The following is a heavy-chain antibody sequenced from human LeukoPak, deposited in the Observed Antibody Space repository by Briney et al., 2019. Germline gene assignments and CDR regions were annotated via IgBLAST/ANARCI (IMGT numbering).Heavy chain of an antibody. CDR2: INHSGST. CDR3: ARGYSSGWTYYYYYTDV. V-gene: IGHV4-34*01. J-gene: IGHJ6*03. Sequence: SETLSLTCAVYGGSFSGYYWSWIRQPPGKGLEWIGEINHSGSTNYNPSLKSRVTISVDTSKNQFSLRLSSVTAADTAVYYCARGYSSGWTYYYYYTDVWGKGTTVTVSS. D-gene: IGHD6-19*01. CDR1: GGSFSGYY.